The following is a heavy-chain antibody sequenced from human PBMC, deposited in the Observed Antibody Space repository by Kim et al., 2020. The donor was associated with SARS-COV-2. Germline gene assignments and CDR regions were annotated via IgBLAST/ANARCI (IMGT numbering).Heavy chain of an antibody. V-gene: IGHV1-18*01. D-gene: IGHD4-17*01. CDR1: GYTFTSYG. Sequence: ASVKVSCKASGYTFTSYGISWVRQAPGQGLEWMGWISAYNGNTNYAQKLQGRVTMTTDTSTSTAYMELRSLRSDDTAVYYCARDERPRVTTRFGVFGYFDYWGQGTLVTVSS. J-gene: IGHJ4*02. CDR2: ISAYNGNT. CDR3: ARDERPRVTTRFGVFGYFDY.